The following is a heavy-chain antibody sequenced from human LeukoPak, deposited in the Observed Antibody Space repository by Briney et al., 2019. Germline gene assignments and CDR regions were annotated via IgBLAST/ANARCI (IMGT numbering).Heavy chain of an antibody. CDR2: IHYSGNT. V-gene: IGHV4-31*03. CDR1: GASISGGGHH. Sequence: SETLSLTCTVSGASISGGGHHWSWIRQHPGKGLEWIGYIHYSGNTYYNPSLKSRVTISVDTSKNQFSLKVSSVTAADTAVYYCARGAEDCSSTSCPTYYYFYMDVWGKGTTVTVSS. D-gene: IGHD2-2*01. CDR3: ARGAEDCSSTSCPTYYYFYMDV. J-gene: IGHJ6*03.